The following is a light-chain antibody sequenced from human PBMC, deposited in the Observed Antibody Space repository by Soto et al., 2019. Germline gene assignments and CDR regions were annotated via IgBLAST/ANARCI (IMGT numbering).Light chain of an antibody. J-gene: IGKJ1*01. Sequence: EIVMTQSPATLSVSPGERATRSCRASQSVSSNLAWYQQKPGQAPRLLIYGASTRATGIPARFSGSGSGTEFTLTISILQSEDFAVYYCQQYNNWQWTFGQGTKVEIK. V-gene: IGKV3-15*01. CDR2: GAS. CDR1: QSVSSN. CDR3: QQYNNWQWT.